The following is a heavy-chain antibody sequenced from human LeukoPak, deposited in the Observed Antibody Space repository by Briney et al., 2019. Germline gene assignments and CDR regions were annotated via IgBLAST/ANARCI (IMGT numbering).Heavy chain of an antibody. D-gene: IGHD3-22*01. Sequence: TGGSLRLSCVASGFTFSTYAMSWVRQAPGKGLEWVSAISGSGGNTYYADSVKGRFTLSRDNSKNTLYLQMNSLRAEDTAVYYCAKDVDSSGYYLSFDYWGQGTLVTVSS. J-gene: IGHJ4*02. CDR2: ISGSGGNT. CDR1: GFTFSTYA. V-gene: IGHV3-23*01. CDR3: AKDVDSSGYYLSFDY.